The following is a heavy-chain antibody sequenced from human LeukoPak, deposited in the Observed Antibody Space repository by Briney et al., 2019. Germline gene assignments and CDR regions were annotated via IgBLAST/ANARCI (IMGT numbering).Heavy chain of an antibody. CDR2: IYYSGST. CDR1: GGSISSSSYY. D-gene: IGHD5/OR15-5a*01. J-gene: IGHJ4*02. Sequence: PSETLSLTCTVSGGSISSSSYYWGWIRQPPGKGLEWIGSIYYSGSTNYNPSLKSRVTISVDTSKNQFSLKLSSVTAADTAVYYCAGSVRHSALGYWGQGTLVTVSS. V-gene: IGHV4-39*07. CDR3: AGSVRHSALGY.